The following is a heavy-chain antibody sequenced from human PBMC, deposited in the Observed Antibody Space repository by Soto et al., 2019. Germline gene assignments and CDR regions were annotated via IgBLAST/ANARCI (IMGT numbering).Heavy chain of an antibody. D-gene: IGHD6-19*01. V-gene: IGHV1-69*02. J-gene: IGHJ6*02. CDR3: ARGGGIAVAGTEYYGMDV. Sequence: ASVKVSCKASGGTFSSYTISWVRQAPGQGLEWMGRIIPILGIANYAQKFQGRVTITADKSTSTAYMELSSLRSEDTAVYYCARGGGIAVAGTEYYGMDVWGQGTTVTVSS. CDR2: IIPILGIA. CDR1: GGTFSSYT.